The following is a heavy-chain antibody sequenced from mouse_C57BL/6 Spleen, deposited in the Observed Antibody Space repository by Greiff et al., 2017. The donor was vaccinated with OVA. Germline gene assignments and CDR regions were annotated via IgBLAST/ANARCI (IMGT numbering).Heavy chain of an antibody. Sequence: QVQLQQSGAELVKPGASVKLSCKASGYTFTSYWMQWVKQRPGQGLEWIGEIDPSDSYTNYNQKFKGKATLTVDTSSSTAYMQLSSLTSEDSAVYYCANYGAYWGQGTLVTVSA. D-gene: IGHD1-1*02. J-gene: IGHJ3*01. CDR3: ANYGAY. CDR2: IDPSDSYT. CDR1: GYTFTSYW. V-gene: IGHV1-50*01.